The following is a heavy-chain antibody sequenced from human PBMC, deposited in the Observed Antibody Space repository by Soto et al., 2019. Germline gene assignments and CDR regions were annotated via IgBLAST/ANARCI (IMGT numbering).Heavy chain of an antibody. V-gene: IGHV3-15*07. Sequence: GGSLRLSCAASGFTFSNAWRSWVRRAPGKGVEWVGRIKSKTDGGTTDYAAPVKGRFTISRDDSKNTLYLQMNSLKTEDTAVPYCTTDLPSYSGYDCLHDYWGQGTLVTVSP. CDR2: IKSKTDGGTT. CDR1: GFTFSNAW. CDR3: TTDLPSYSGYDCLHDY. D-gene: IGHD5-12*01. J-gene: IGHJ4*02.